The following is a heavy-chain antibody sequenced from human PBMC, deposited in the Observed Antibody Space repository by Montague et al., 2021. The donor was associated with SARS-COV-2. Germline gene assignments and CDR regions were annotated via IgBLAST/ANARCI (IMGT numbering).Heavy chain of an antibody. CDR1: GVSVTDYY. CDR2: VLYNKGT. V-gene: IGHV4-59*08. D-gene: IGHD3-9*01. CDR3: VRHPQYDGLNGPPDF. J-gene: IGHJ4*02. Sequence: SETLPLTCTVSGVSVTDYYWSWIRQPPGKGLVWVGDVLYNKGTNFNPSLKSRVAISVDTSKNQFSLRLTSVTAADTAFYYCVRHPQYDGLNGPPDFWDQGTLVTVSS.